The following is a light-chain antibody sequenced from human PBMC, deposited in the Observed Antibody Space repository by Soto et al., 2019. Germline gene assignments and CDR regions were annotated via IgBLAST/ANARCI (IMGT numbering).Light chain of an antibody. V-gene: IGKV3-20*01. J-gene: IGKJ1*01. CDR1: QSVTSNY. CDR2: GAS. Sequence: ETVLTQSPGTLSLSPGERATLSCRASQSVTSNYLAWYQQKPGQAPRLLMYGASTRATGIPDRFSGSGSGTDFTLTIRRLEPEDFAVYYWQQFGRSPPSWTFGQGTKVEIK. CDR3: QQFGRSPPSWT.